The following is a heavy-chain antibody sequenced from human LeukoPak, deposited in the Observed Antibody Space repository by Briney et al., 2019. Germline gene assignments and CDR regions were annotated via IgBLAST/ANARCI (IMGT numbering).Heavy chain of an antibody. J-gene: IGHJ4*02. D-gene: IGHD5-18*01. CDR3: ARDLLLDS. CDR1: RYTFTGSY. Sequence: ASVKVSGKASRYTFTGSYMHWVRQGPGQGLEWMGWINPNSGVTNYAQNFQGRVTMTRDTSISTAFMELTSLRPDDTAVYYCARDLLLDSWGQGTLVTVSS. CDR2: INPNSGVT. V-gene: IGHV1-2*02.